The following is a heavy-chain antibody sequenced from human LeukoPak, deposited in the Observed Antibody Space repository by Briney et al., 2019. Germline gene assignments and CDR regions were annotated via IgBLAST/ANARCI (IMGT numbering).Heavy chain of an antibody. J-gene: IGHJ3*02. CDR3: ARGDYYDSSGYYHDAFDI. V-gene: IGHV1-2*06. Sequence: ASVKVSCKASGGTFSSYAISWVRQAPGQGLEWMGRINPNSGGTNYAQKFRGRVTMTRDTSISTAYMELSRLRSDDTAVYYCARGDYYDSSGYYHDAFDIWGQGTMVTVSS. CDR1: GGTFSSYA. CDR2: INPNSGGT. D-gene: IGHD3-22*01.